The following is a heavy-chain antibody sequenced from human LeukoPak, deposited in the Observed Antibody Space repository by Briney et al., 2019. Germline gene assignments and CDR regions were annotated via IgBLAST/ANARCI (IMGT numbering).Heavy chain of an antibody. Sequence: PGGSLRLSCAASGFTFSSYSMNWVRQAPGKGLEWVSSISSSSNYIYYTDSVKGRFTLSRDNAKNSLWLQMNSLRAEDTAVYYCVGGSSSRYYYMDVWGKGTTVTVSS. CDR2: ISSSSNYI. J-gene: IGHJ6*03. V-gene: IGHV3-21*01. CDR1: GFTFSSYS. D-gene: IGHD6-6*01. CDR3: VGGSSSRYYYMDV.